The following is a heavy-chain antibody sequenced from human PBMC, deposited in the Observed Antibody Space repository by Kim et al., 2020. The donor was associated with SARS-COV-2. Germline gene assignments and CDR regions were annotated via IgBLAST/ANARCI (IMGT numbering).Heavy chain of an antibody. CDR1: GGSISSYY. V-gene: IGHV4-59*08. Sequence: SETLSLTCTVSGGSISSYYWSWIRQPPGKGLEWIGYIYYSGSTNYNPSLKSRVTISVDTSKNQFSLKLSSVTAADTAVYYCARLPPPDDLYCTNGVCYTGGYYMDVWGKGTTVTVSS. CDR2: IYYSGST. J-gene: IGHJ6*03. CDR3: ARLPPPDDLYCTNGVCYTGGYYMDV. D-gene: IGHD2-8*01.